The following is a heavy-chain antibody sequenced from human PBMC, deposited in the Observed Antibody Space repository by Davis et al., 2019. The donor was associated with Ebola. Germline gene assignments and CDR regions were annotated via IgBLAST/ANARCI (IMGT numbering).Heavy chain of an antibody. CDR1: GFVFRNYV. D-gene: IGHD1-7*01. CDR2: LGTSADT. J-gene: IGHJ4*02. Sequence: GESLKISCAASGFVFRNYVMSWVRQAPGKGLEWVSTLGTSADTYYADSVKGRFTISRDNAKNSLYLQMNSLRAEDTAVYYCTRGNWNYPNWGQGTLVTVSS. CDR3: TRGNWNYPN. V-gene: IGHV3-69-1*01.